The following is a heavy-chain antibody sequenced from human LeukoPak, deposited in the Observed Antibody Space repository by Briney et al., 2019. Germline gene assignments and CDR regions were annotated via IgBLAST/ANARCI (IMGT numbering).Heavy chain of an antibody. D-gene: IGHD3-22*01. CDR1: GYSFTSYW. V-gene: IGHV5-51*01. CDR3: ARHPYYDSSGYYAHAFDI. CDR2: IYPGDSDT. Sequence: GESLKISCKGSGYSFTSYWIGWVRQMPGKGLEWMGIIYPGDSDTRYSPSFQGQVTISADKSISTAYLQWSSLKASDTAMYYCARHPYYDSSGYYAHAFDIWGQGTMVTVSS. J-gene: IGHJ3*02.